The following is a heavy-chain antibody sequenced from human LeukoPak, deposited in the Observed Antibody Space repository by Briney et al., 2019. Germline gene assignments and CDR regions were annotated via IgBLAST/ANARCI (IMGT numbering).Heavy chain of an antibody. V-gene: IGHV4-39*07. CDR1: GDSISSSNYY. Sequence: SETLSLTCTVSGDSISSSNYYWGWIRQPPGKGLEWIGSINYSGRTYYSPSLKSRVTISVDTSKNQFSLKLSSVTAADTAVYYCARDRGVDYFDYWGQGTLVTVSS. J-gene: IGHJ4*02. CDR3: ARDRGVDYFDY. CDR2: INYSGRT. D-gene: IGHD3-16*01.